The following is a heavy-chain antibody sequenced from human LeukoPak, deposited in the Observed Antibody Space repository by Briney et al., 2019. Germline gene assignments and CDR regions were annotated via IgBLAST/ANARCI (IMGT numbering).Heavy chain of an antibody. Sequence: GGSLRLSCAASGLTVSLNYMSWVRRAPGRGLERVSVMYSGGTTYNADSVKRRITISRDNSKNSRDRQVNSLRAEDTAVYYCARDSGLLPQYWGRGTLVTVSS. CDR3: ARDSGLLPQY. D-gene: IGHD2-15*01. V-gene: IGHV3-53*01. CDR1: GLTVSLNY. J-gene: IGHJ4*02. CDR2: MYSGGTT.